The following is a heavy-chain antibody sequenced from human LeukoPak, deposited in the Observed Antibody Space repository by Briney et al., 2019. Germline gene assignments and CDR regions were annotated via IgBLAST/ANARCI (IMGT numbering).Heavy chain of an antibody. CDR2: ISAYNGNT. J-gene: IGHJ6*02. CDR1: GYTFTSYG. Sequence: ASVKVSCKASGYTFTSYGISWVRQAPGQGLEWMGWISAYNGNTNYAQKLQGRVTMTTDTSTGTAYMELRSLRSDDTAVYYCARDARGYSYGYPNYYYYYGMDVWGQGTTVTVSS. V-gene: IGHV1-18*01. D-gene: IGHD5-18*01. CDR3: ARDARGYSYGYPNYYYYYGMDV.